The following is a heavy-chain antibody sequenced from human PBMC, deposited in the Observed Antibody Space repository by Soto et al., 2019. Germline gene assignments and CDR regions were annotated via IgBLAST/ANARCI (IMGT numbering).Heavy chain of an antibody. CDR2: IVVGSGNT. J-gene: IGHJ4*02. V-gene: IGHV1-58*01. CDR3: ARDSIPDAVPAAIWSPFDY. CDR1: GFTFTSSA. D-gene: IGHD2-2*02. Sequence: ASVKVSCKASGFTFTSSAVQWARQARGQRLEWIGWIVVGSGNTNYAQKFQERVTITRDMSTSTAYMELSSLRSEDTAVYYCARDSIPDAVPAAIWSPFDYWGQGTLVTVSS.